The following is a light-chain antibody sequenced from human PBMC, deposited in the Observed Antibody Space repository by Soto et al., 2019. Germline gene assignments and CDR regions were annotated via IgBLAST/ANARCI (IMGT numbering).Light chain of an antibody. CDR2: AAS. Sequence: DIQMTQSPSSLSASVGDRVTITCRASQSISSYLNWYQQKPGRAPDLLIYAASSLQSGVPSRFSSSGSGTDFTLTISSLQPEDFATYSCQQSYRTPLTFGGGTTGDIK. CDR1: QSISSY. J-gene: IGKJ4*01. V-gene: IGKV1-39*01. CDR3: QQSYRTPLT.